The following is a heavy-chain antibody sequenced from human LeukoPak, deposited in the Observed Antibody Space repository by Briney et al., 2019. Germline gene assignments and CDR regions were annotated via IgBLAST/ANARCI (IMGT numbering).Heavy chain of an antibody. CDR3: ARARLVTNYYYYGMDV. CDR1: GGSFSGYY. D-gene: IGHD3-9*01. CDR2: INHSGST. J-gene: IGHJ6*02. Sequence: PSETLSLTCAVYGGSFSGYYWSWIRRPPGKGLEWIGEINHSGSTNYNPSLKSRVTISVDTSKNQFSLKLSSVTAADTAVYYCARARLVTNYYYYGMDVWGQGTTVTVSS. V-gene: IGHV4-34*01.